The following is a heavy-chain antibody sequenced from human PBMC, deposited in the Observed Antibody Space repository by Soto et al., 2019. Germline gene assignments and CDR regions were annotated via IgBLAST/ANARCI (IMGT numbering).Heavy chain of an antibody. CDR1: GGSFSGYY. CDR2: INHSGIT. J-gene: IGHJ6*03. V-gene: IGHV4-34*01. D-gene: IGHD2-2*01. Sequence: SETLSLTCAVYGGSFSGYYWSLIRQPPGKGLEWIGEINHSGITNYNPSLKSRVTISVGTSKNQFSLKLSSVTDADTAVYYCATGYCSSTSCYYYYYMDVWGKGTTVTVSS. CDR3: ATGYCSSTSCYYYYYMDV.